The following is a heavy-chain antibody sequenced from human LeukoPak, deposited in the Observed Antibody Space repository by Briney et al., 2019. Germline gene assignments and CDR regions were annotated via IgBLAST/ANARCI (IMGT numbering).Heavy chain of an antibody. CDR3: ARDLGGLNWFDP. V-gene: IGHV3-66*01. Sequence: GGSLRLSCAASGFTVSSNYMSWVRQAPGKGLEWVSVIYSGGSTYYEDSVKGRFTISRDNSKNTLYLQMNSMRAEDTAVYYCARDLGGLNWFDPWGQGTLVTVSS. D-gene: IGHD3-16*01. J-gene: IGHJ5*02. CDR1: GFTVSSNY. CDR2: IYSGGST.